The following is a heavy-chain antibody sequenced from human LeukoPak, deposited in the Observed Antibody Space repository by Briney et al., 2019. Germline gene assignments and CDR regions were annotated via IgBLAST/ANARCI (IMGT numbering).Heavy chain of an antibody. J-gene: IGHJ5*02. CDR2: IDISSTTI. V-gene: IGHV3-48*01. CDR3: ARGPPPFDP. Sequence: GGSLRLSCAASGFSFSSYTMNWVRQAPGQGLEWLSYIDISSTTIYYADSVKGRFTISRDNAKNSLYLQMNSLRAEDTAVYYCARGPPPFDPWGQGTLVTVSS. CDR1: GFSFSSYT.